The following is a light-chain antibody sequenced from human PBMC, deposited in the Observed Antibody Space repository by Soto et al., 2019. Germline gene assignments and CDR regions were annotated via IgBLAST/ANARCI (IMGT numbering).Light chain of an antibody. CDR2: EVS. CDR1: SSDVGGYNY. Sequence: QSVLTQPASVSGSPGQSITISCTGTSSDVGGYNYVSWYQQHTGKAPKLMIYEVSNRPSGVSNRFSGSKSDNTASLTISGLQAEDEADYYCSSYTSSTTLVVFGGGTKVTVL. V-gene: IGLV2-14*01. J-gene: IGLJ2*01. CDR3: SSYTSSTTLVV.